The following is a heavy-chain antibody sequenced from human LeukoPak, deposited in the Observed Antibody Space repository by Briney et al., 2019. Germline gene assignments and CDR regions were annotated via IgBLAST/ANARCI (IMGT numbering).Heavy chain of an antibody. CDR2: INPKNGGS. CDR3: ARASFWESPINWYAP. Sequence: ASVKVSCKASGYTFTGYYMHWVRQAPGQGLEWVGWINPKNGGSNYAQKFQGRVTMTRDRSISTAYMELSRLTSDDTAVYYCARASFWESPINWYAPWGQGTLVTVSS. D-gene: IGHD3-16*01. V-gene: IGHV1-2*02. CDR1: GYTFTGYY. J-gene: IGHJ5*02.